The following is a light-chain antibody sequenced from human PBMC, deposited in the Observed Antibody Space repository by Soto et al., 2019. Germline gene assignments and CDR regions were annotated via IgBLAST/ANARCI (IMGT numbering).Light chain of an antibody. CDR3: QQRSNWPPIP. Sequence: EIVLTQSPVTLSLSPGERAILSCRASQSLISSFLAWYQQKPGQAPRLLIYDAYNRATGIPPRFSGSGSGTDFTLTISSLQPEDFAVYYCQQRSNWPPIPFGQGTRLEI. J-gene: IGKJ5*01. V-gene: IGKV3D-20*02. CDR2: DAY. CDR1: QSLISSF.